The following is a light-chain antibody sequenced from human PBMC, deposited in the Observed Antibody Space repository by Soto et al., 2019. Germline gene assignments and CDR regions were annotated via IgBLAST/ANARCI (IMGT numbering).Light chain of an antibody. V-gene: IGKV3-20*01. CDR1: ETIGYNY. CDR2: HAS. Sequence: EIVLTQFPGTLSLSPGERATLSCRASETIGYNYIAWYQQRPGQAPTLLIYHASTRAPSIPDRFSGSGSGTDFTLTISRLEPGDFAVDCCQQYGTAYTVGPGTKLEI. J-gene: IGKJ2*01. CDR3: QQYGTAYT.